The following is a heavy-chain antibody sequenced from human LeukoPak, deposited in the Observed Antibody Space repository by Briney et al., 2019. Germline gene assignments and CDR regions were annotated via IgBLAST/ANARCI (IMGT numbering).Heavy chain of an antibody. CDR1: GGSISTCNYC. D-gene: IGHD3-9*01. Sequence: PSETLSLTCTVSGGSISTCNYCWGWIRQPPGKGLEWIGSLYYTGSTYYNPSLKSRTTISLDTANNQFSLKLSSVTAADTAVYYCARLPPIRQYDILTGWLYYYMDVWGKGTTVTISS. CDR2: LYYTGST. J-gene: IGHJ6*03. V-gene: IGHV4-39*01. CDR3: ARLPPIRQYDILTGWLYYYMDV.